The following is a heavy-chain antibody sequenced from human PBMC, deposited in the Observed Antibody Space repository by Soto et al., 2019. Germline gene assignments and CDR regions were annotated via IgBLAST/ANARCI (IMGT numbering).Heavy chain of an antibody. CDR3: ARDYPFDYDRSGYYAKFDY. CDR1: GFTFSSYS. D-gene: IGHD3-22*01. CDR2: ISSSSSTI. V-gene: IGHV3-48*02. J-gene: IGHJ4*02. Sequence: GGSLRLSCAASGFTFSSYSMNWVRQAPGKGLEWVSYISSSSSTIYYADSVKGRSTISRDNAKNSLYLQMNSLRDEDTAVYYCARDYPFDYDRSGYYAKFDYWGQGTLVTVSS.